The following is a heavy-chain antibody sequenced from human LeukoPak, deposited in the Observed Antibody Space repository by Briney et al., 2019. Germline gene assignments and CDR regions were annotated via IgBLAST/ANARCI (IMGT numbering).Heavy chain of an antibody. Sequence: SQTLSLTCAISGDSVSSNSAAWNWIRQSPSRGLEWLGRTYYRSKWYNDYAVSVKSRITINPDTSKNQFSLQLNSVTPEDTAVYYCARGRLPEEYYYGSGSPLGYWGQGTLVTVSS. J-gene: IGHJ4*02. CDR1: GDSVSSNSAA. D-gene: IGHD3-10*01. V-gene: IGHV6-1*01. CDR2: TYYRSKWYN. CDR3: ARGRLPEEYYYGSGSPLGY.